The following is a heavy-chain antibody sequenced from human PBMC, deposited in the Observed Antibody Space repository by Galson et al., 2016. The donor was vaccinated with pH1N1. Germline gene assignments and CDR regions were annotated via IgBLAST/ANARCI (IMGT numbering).Heavy chain of an antibody. CDR1: GFTFSNYW. CDR2: IKEDGSET. CDR3: ARAIGSRSAY. V-gene: IGHV3-7*01. D-gene: IGHD3-16*02. J-gene: IGHJ4*02. Sequence: SLRLSCAASGFTFSNYWMHWVRQVPGKGLEWVANIKEDGSETYYVDSVRDRFTISRDNAKNSLYLQMNSLRDEDTALYYCARAIGSRSAYWGQGTLVTVSS.